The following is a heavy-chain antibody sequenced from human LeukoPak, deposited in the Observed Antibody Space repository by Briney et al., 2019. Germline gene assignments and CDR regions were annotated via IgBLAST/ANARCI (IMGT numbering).Heavy chain of an antibody. CDR1: GFPFNTYN. CDR3: ARDHTAGPRKYRNWFHR. V-gene: IGHV3-21*04. D-gene: IGHD5-12*01. Sequence: GSLSLSFAASGFPFNTYNMNWVRPAPGKGLEWVSSISSGAGYMYYADSVKGRFTISRDNAKKSLYLQMSSLRVEDTAVYYCARDHTAGPRKYRNWFHRWGQGTLVTVSS. CDR2: ISSGAGYM. J-gene: IGHJ5*02.